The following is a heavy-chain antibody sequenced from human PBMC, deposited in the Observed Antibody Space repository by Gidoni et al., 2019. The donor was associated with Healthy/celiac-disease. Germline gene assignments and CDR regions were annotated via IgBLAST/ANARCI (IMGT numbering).Heavy chain of an antibody. CDR3: ARLFNQLLSYYYYMDV. Sequence: QVQLVQSGAEVKKPGPSVKVSCKASGGTFSNYAISWVRQAPGQGLEWMGGIIPIFGTANYAQKFQGRVTITADESTSTAYMELSSLRSEDTAVYYCARLFNQLLSYYYYMDVWGKGTTVTVSS. J-gene: IGHJ6*03. CDR1: GGTFSNYA. V-gene: IGHV1-69*01. CDR2: IIPIFGTA. D-gene: IGHD6-6*01.